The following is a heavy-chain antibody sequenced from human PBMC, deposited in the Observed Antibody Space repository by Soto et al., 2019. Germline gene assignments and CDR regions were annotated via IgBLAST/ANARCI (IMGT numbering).Heavy chain of an antibody. CDR3: ARDRYYGSGSLSFDP. J-gene: IGHJ5*02. D-gene: IGHD3-10*01. CDR2: FLPIFGTA. CDR1: GGTFSSYA. Sequence: QVQMVQSGAEVKKPGSSVKVSCQASGGTFSSYAISWVRQAPGQGLEWMGGFLPIFGTANYAQKFQGRVTITAYKSTSTAYMELSSLRSEDTAVYYCARDRYYGSGSLSFDPWCQGTLVTVSS. V-gene: IGHV1-69*06.